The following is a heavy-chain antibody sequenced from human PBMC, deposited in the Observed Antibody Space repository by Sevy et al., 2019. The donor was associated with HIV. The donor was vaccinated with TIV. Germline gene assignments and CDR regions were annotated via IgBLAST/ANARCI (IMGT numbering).Heavy chain of an antibody. CDR3: AKDGTLTRFLEWLLHYYFDY. CDR2: ISGSGGST. CDR1: GFTFSSYA. J-gene: IGHJ4*02. D-gene: IGHD3-3*01. Sequence: GGSLRLSCAAFGFTFSSYAMSWVRQAPGKGLEWVSAISGSGGSTYYADSVKGRFTISRDNSKNTLYLQMNSLRAEDTAVYYCAKDGTLTRFLEWLLHYYFDYWGQGTLVTVSS. V-gene: IGHV3-23*01.